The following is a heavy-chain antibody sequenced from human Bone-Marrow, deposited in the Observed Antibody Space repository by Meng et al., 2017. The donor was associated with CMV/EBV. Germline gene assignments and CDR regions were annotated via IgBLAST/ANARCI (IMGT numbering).Heavy chain of an antibody. J-gene: IGHJ4*02. D-gene: IGHD1-26*01. CDR1: GFIFSSYA. V-gene: IGHV3-30-3*01. CDR3: ARDPSVLDQWVDY. Sequence: GGSLRLSCAASGFIFSSYAMHWVRQAPGKGLEWVAVISYDGSNKYYADSVKGRFTISRDNSKNTLYLQMNSLRAEDTAVYYCARDPSVLDQWVDYWGQGTLVTVSS. CDR2: ISYDGSNK.